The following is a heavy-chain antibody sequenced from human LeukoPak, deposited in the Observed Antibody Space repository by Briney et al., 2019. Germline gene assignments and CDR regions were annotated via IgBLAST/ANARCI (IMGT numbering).Heavy chain of an antibody. CDR2: INTDTGNP. J-gene: IGHJ5*01. V-gene: IGHV7-4-1*02. D-gene: IGHD3-16*02. CDR1: GYTFTSYA. Sequence: ASVKVSCKASGYTFTSYAMNWVRQAPGQGLEWMRWINTDTGNPTYAQGFTGRFVFSLDTSVSTAYLQISSLKAEDTAVYYCARAHQPLGGLSFPDSWGQGTLVTVSS. CDR3: ARAHQPLGGLSFPDS.